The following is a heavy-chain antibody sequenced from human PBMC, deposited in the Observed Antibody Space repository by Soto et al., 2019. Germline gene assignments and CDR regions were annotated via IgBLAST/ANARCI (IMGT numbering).Heavy chain of an antibody. J-gene: IGHJ4*02. V-gene: IGHV3-15*01. CDR2: IKSKTDGGTT. Sequence: PGGSLRLSCAVSGFTFNKAGMNLVRQAPGKGLEWVGRIKSKTDGGTTDYAAPVKGRFTISRDDSENTLYLQMNSLKTEETAVYYCNTGHMITFGGVTIYWGQGALVTVSS. CDR3: NTGHMITFGGVTIY. D-gene: IGHD3-16*01. CDR1: GFTFNKAG.